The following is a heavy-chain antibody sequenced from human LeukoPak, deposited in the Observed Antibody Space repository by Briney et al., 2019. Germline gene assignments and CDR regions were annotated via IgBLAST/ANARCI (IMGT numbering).Heavy chain of an antibody. CDR1: GGSVSSGSYY. CDR3: ARTQNRFDWCRFHI. V-gene: IGHV4-61*01. J-gene: IGHJ3*02. Sequence: SETLSLTCTVSGGSVSSGSYYWSWIRQPPGKGLEWIGYIYYSGSTNYNPSLKSRVTISVDTSKNQFSLKLSSVTAADTAVYYCARTQNRFDWCRFHIWGQGTMVTVSS. CDR2: IYYSGST. D-gene: IGHD3-9*01.